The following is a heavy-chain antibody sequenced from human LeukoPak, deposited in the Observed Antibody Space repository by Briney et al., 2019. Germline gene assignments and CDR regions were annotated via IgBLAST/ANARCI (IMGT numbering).Heavy chain of an antibody. CDR1: GFTFSSYW. V-gene: IGHV3-7*01. J-gene: IGHJ4*02. Sequence: GGSLRLSCAASGFTFSSYWMSWVRQAPGKGLEWVANIKQDGSERYYVDSVKGRFTISRDNAKNSLYLQMNSLRAEDTAVYYCARDSRDGYKPTLFDYWGQGTLVTVSS. CDR3: ARDSRDGYKPTLFDY. CDR2: IKQDGSER. D-gene: IGHD5-24*01.